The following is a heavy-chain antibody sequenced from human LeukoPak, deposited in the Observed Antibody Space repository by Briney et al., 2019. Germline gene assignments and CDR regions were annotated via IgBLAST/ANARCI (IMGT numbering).Heavy chain of an antibody. D-gene: IGHD6-19*01. CDR3: ARFKRAGGWSYFDY. CDR2: IYISGNT. V-gene: IGHV4-4*07. J-gene: IGHJ4*02. CDR1: GGSISSYY. Sequence: KSSETLSLTCTVSGGSISSYYWSWIRQPAGKGLEWIGNIYISGNTNYNPSLKSRVTLSVDTSRSQFSLKLRSVTAADTAVYYCARFKRAGGWSYFDYWGQGTLVTVSS.